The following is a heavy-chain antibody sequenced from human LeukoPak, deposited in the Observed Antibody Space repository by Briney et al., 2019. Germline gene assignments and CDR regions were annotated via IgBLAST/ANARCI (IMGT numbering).Heavy chain of an antibody. V-gene: IGHV4-59*01. CDR1: GGSISSYY. J-gene: IGHJ6*03. CDR3: ARETVTKGCNYYYYVDV. D-gene: IGHD2-21*02. CDR2: IYYSGST. Sequence: SETLSLTCTVSGGSISSYYWSWIRQPPGKGLEWIGYIYYSGSTNYNPSLKSRVTISVDTSKNQFSLKLSSVTAADTAVYYCARETVTKGCNYYYYVDVWGKGTTVTVSS.